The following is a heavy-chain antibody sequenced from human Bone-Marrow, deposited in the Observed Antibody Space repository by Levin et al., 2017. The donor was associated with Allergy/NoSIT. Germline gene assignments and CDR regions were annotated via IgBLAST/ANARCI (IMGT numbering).Heavy chain of an antibody. Sequence: ESLKISCTVSGDSISRSGYCWGWIRQSPGKGLEWFGSVCSGGTTYYNPPLKSRVTIPVDTSKNQVSLKLTSVTAADTAVYYCARTSHGSGSYSDFWGQGTLVTVSS. CDR3: ARTSHGSGSYSDF. CDR1: GDSISRSGYC. J-gene: IGHJ4*02. D-gene: IGHD3-10*01. V-gene: IGHV4-39*01. CDR2: VCSGGTT.